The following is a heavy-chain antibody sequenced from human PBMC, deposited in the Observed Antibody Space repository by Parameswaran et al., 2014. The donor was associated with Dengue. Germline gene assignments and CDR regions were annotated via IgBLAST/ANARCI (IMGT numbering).Heavy chain of an antibody. Sequence: WIRQPPGKGLEWVSYISSSSTIYYADSVKGRFTISRDNAKNSLYLQMNSLRDEDTAVYYCARDPSMTGSYRHFDYWGQGTLVTVSS. V-gene: IGHV3-48*02. D-gene: IGHD1-26*01. J-gene: IGHJ4*02. CDR3: ARDPSMTGSYRHFDY. CDR2: ISSSSTI.